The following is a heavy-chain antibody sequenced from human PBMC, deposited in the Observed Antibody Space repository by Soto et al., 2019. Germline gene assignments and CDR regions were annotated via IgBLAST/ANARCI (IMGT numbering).Heavy chain of an antibody. CDR2: ISAYNGNT. CDR1: GYTFTSYG. D-gene: IGHD3-22*01. CDR3: ARPYDSSGYDYYFDY. V-gene: IGHV1-18*01. J-gene: IGHJ4*01. Sequence: ASVKVSCKASGYTFTSYGISWVRQAPGQGLEWMGWISAYNGNTNYSQKFQGRVTITRDTSASTAYMELSSLRSEDTAVYYCARPYDSSGYDYYFDYWG.